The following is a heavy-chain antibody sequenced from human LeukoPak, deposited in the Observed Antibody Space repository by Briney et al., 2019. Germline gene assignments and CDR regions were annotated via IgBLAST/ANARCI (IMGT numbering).Heavy chain of an antibody. CDR3: AREGPFGVVIFDY. CDR1: GFTFSSYW. CDR2: INSDGSST. J-gene: IGHJ4*02. V-gene: IGHV3-74*01. D-gene: IGHD3-3*01. Sequence: VGSLRLSCAASGFTFSSYWMHWVRQAPGKGLVWVSRINSDGSSTSYADSVKGRFTISRDNAKNTLYLQMNSLRAEDTAVYYCAREGPFGVVIFDYWGQGTLVTVSS.